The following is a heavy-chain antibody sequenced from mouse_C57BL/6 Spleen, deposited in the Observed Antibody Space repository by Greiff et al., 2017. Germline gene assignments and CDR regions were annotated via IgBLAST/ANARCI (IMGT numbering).Heavy chain of an antibody. J-gene: IGHJ4*01. CDR1: GYTFTSYW. Sequence: VQLQQSGAELVKPGASVKMSCKASGYTFTSYWITWVKQRPGQGLEWIGDIYPGSGSTNYNEKFKSKATLTVDTSSSTAYMQLSSLTSEDSAVYYCASYYDGYYAMDYWGQGTSVTVSS. D-gene: IGHD1-1*02. CDR2: IYPGSGST. CDR3: ASYYDGYYAMDY. V-gene: IGHV1-55*01.